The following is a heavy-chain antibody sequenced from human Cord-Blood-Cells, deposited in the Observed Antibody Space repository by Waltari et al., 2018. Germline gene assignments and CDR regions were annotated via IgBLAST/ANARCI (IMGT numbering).Heavy chain of an antibody. CDR3: YYYYDSSGYYPEYFQH. Sequence: QVQLVQSGAEVKKPGASVKVSCKVSGYHLTELSMHWVRQAPGKGLEWMGGFDPEDGETIYAQKFQGRVTMTEDTATDTAYMELSSLRSEDTAVYYCYYYYDSSGYYPEYFQHWGQGTLVTVSS. CDR1: GYHLTELS. J-gene: IGHJ1*01. V-gene: IGHV1-24*01. D-gene: IGHD3-22*01. CDR2: FDPEDGET.